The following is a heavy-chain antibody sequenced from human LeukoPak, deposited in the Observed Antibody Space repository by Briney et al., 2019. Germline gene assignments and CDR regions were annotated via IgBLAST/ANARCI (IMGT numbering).Heavy chain of an antibody. J-gene: IGHJ6*02. CDR3: ARMDDYGDPGDVYYYYGLDV. V-gene: IGHV3-21*06. Sequence: GGSLRLSCAASGFTFNSHTLHWVRQAPGKGLEWVSSISSSSRYIYYAASVKGRFTISRDNAKDSLYLQMNSLRAEDTAVYYCARMDDYGDPGDVYYYYGLDVWGQGTTVTVAS. CDR1: GFTFNSHT. CDR2: ISSSSRYI. D-gene: IGHD4-17*01.